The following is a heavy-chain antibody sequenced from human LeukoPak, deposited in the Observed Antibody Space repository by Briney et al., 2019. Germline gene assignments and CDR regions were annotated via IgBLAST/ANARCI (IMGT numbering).Heavy chain of an antibody. CDR1: GGTFSSYA. CDR2: IIPIFGTA. CDR3: ARDGCSSTSCPCNWFDP. Sequence: ASVKVSCKASGGTFSSYAISWVRQAPGQGLEWMGGIIPIFGTANYAQKFQGRVTITTDESTSTAYMELSSLRSEDTAVYYCARDGCSSTSCPCNWFDPWGQGTLVTVSS. V-gene: IGHV1-69*05. J-gene: IGHJ5*02. D-gene: IGHD2-2*01.